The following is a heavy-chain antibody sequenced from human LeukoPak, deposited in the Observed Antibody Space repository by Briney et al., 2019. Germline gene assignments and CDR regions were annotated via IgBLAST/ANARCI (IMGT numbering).Heavy chain of an antibody. CDR1: GYPFTSYY. Sequence: ASVKVSCKASGYPFTSYYMHWVRQAPGQGLEWMGWINPNSGGTNYAQKFQGRVTMTRDTSITTAYMEMSRLRSDDTALYYCARSPHILTGENFDYWGQGTLVTVSS. CDR2: INPNSGGT. D-gene: IGHD3-9*01. J-gene: IGHJ4*02. V-gene: IGHV1-2*02. CDR3: ARSPHILTGENFDY.